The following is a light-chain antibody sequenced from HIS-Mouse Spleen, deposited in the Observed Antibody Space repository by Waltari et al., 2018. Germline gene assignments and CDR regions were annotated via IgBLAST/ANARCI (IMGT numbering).Light chain of an antibody. CDR2: EGS. CDR1: SSDVGSYNL. Sequence: QSALTQPASVSGSPGQSITISCTGTSSDVGSYNLVSWYQQHQGKAPKLMIYEGSKRTSGVSNRFSGSKSGNTASLTISGLQAEDEADYYCCSYAGSSTVVFGGGTKLTVL. J-gene: IGLJ2*01. CDR3: CSYAGSSTVV. V-gene: IGLV2-23*01.